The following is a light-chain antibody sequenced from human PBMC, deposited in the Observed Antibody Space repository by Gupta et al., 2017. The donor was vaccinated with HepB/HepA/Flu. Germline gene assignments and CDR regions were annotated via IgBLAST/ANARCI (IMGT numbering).Light chain of an antibody. J-gene: IGLJ2*01. CDR3: AAWDDSLNGHVV. Sequence: QSVLTQPPSASGTPGPRVTISCSGSSSNIGSNSVNWYQQLPGTAPKLLIYSNYQRPSGVPDRFSGSKSGTSASLAISGLQSEDEADYYCAAWDDSLNGHVVFGGGTKLTVL. V-gene: IGLV1-44*01. CDR1: SSNIGSNS. CDR2: SNY.